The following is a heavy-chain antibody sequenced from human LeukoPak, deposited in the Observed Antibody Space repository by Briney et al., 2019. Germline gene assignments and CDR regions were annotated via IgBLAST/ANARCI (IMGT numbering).Heavy chain of an antibody. Sequence: SETLSLTCTVSGGSVSSGSFYWSWIRQPPGKGLECIVDIYYSGNINYSPSLKSRVTISVDASEDQFSLRLSSVTAADTAVYYCARVSHSSSWYSRSPMDVWGQGTTVTVSS. V-gene: IGHV4-61*01. CDR3: ARVSHSSSWYSRSPMDV. J-gene: IGHJ6*02. CDR1: GGSVSSGSFY. D-gene: IGHD6-13*01. CDR2: IYYSGNI.